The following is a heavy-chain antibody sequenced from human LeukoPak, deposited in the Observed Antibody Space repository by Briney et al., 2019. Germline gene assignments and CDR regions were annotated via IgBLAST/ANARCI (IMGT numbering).Heavy chain of an antibody. Sequence: GGSLRLSCAASGFTFSSYAMSWVRQAPGKGLEWVSAISGSGGSTYYADSVKGRFTISRDNSKSTLYLQMNSLRAEDTAVYYCASRGGYSSSWYSTFYYGMDVWGQGTTVTVSS. CDR3: ASRGGYSSSWYSTFYYGMDV. CDR1: GFTFSSYA. D-gene: IGHD6-13*01. J-gene: IGHJ6*02. CDR2: ISGSGGST. V-gene: IGHV3-23*01.